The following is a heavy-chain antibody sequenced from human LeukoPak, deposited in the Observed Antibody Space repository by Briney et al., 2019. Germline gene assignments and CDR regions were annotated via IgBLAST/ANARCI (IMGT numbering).Heavy chain of an antibody. D-gene: IGHD2-2*01. V-gene: IGHV1-18*01. CDR2: ISAYNGNT. CDR3: ARDDRCSSTSCYLISSYYYYGMDV. CDR1: GYTFTSYG. Sequence: ASVTVSCKASGYTFTSYGISWVRPAPGQGLEWMGWISAYNGNTNSAQKLRGRVTMTTDTSTSTAYMELRSLRSDDTAVYYCARDDRCSSTSCYLISSYYYYGMDVWGQGTTVTVSS. J-gene: IGHJ6*02.